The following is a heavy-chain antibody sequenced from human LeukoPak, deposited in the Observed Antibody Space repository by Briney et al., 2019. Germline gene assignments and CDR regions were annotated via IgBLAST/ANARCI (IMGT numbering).Heavy chain of an antibody. CDR1: GGSFSGYY. D-gene: IGHD6-13*01. V-gene: IGHV4-34*01. CDR2: INHSGST. CDR3: ARATGISAAAN. Sequence: PSGTLSLTCAVYGGSFSGYYWSWIRQPPGKGLEWIGEINHSGSTNYNPSLKSRVTISVDTSKNQLSLKLSSVTAEDTAVYYCARATGISAAANWGQGTLVTVSS. J-gene: IGHJ4*02.